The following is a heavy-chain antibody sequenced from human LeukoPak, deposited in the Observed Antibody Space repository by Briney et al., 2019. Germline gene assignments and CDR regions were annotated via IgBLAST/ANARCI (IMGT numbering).Heavy chain of an antibody. J-gene: IGHJ4*02. CDR3: ARTLTVTTHGHGGDY. V-gene: IGHV1-46*01. D-gene: IGHD4-17*01. Sequence: ASVKVSCKASGYTFTSYYMHWVRQAPGQGLEWMEIINPSGGSTSYAQKFQGRVTMTRDTSTSTVYMELSSLRSEDTAVYYCARTLTVTTHGHGGDYWGQGTLVTVSS. CDR2: INPSGGST. CDR1: GYTFTSYY.